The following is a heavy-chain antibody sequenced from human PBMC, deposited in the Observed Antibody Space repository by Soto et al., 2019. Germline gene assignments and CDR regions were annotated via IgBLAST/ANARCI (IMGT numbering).Heavy chain of an antibody. CDR1: GFTFSSYS. V-gene: IGHV3-21*01. CDR3: VRGGGGGLFDP. D-gene: IGHD2-15*01. CDR2: ISSSSSYI. Sequence: GGSLRLSCAASGFTFSSYSMNWVRQAPGKGLEWVSSISSSSSYIYYADSVKGRFTIPRDNAKRSLYLQMMSLTAEDTAIYYCVRGGGGGLFDPWGQGTMVTVSS. J-gene: IGHJ5*02.